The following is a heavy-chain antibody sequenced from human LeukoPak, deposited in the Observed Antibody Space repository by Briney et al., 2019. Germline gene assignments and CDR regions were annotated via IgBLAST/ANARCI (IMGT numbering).Heavy chain of an antibody. J-gene: IGHJ4*02. CDR3: AKDQSDYYDSSGYDY. CDR1: GFTFDDYA. V-gene: IGHV3-9*01. D-gene: IGHD3-22*01. CDR2: ISWNSGSI. Sequence: GGSLRLSCAASGFTFDDYAMHWVRQAPGKGLEWVSGISWNSGSIGYADSVKGRVTISRDNAKNSLYLQMNSLRAEDTALYYCAKDQSDYYDSSGYDYWGQGTLVTVSS.